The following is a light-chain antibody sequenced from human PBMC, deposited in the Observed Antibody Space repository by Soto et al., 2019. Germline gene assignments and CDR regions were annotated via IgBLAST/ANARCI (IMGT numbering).Light chain of an antibody. CDR2: DTS. CDR3: QQYGSSGT. CDR1: QCFGLY. V-gene: IGKV3-11*01. J-gene: IGKJ1*01. Sequence: EIVLTQSPATVSLSPGDRATLSCWASQCFGLYLSWYQLKHGQAPRLRIYDTSNRAPGIPARFSGSASGTDFTLTISRLEPGDFAVYYCQQYGSSGTFGQGTKVDIK.